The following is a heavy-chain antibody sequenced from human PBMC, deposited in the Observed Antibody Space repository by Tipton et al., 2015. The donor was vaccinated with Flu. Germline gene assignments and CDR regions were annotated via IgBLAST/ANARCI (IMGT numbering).Heavy chain of an antibody. D-gene: IGHD3-3*01. Sequence: TLSLTCTVSGGSISSSSYYWGWIRQPPGKGLEWIGSIYYSGSTYYNPSLKSRVTISVDTSKNQFSLKLSSVTAADTAVYYCARQPPSLWSGYYVDYWGRGTLVTVSS. CDR3: ARQPPSLWSGYYVDY. J-gene: IGHJ4*02. CDR2: IYYSGST. CDR1: GGSISSSSYY. V-gene: IGHV4-39*01.